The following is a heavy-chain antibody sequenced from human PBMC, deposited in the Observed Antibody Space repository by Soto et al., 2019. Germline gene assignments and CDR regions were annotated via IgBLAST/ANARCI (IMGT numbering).Heavy chain of an antibody. CDR2: INHSGGT. J-gene: IGHJ4*02. CDR3: ARGRVDTVDSSGFYEY. D-gene: IGHD3-22*01. CDR1: GGSFSAYY. Sequence: SETLSLTCAVYGGSFSAYYWGWIRQPPGKGLEWIGEINHSGGTSYNPSLKSRVTISVDTSKSQFSLKLTSVTAADRAVYYCARGRVDTVDSSGFYEYWGKGTPVTVPQ. V-gene: IGHV4-34*01.